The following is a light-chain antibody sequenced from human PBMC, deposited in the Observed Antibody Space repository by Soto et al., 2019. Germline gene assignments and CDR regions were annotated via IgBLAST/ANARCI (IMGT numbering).Light chain of an antibody. Sequence: NFMLTQPHSVSESPGKTVTISCTRSSGSIGSNSVQWYQQRPGSAPTTVIYEDDQRPSGVPNRFAGSIDRSSNSASLTISGLQTEDEAGYYCQSYDTHTVVFGGGTKLTVL. CDR2: EDD. CDR3: QSYDTHTVV. V-gene: IGLV6-57*04. J-gene: IGLJ2*01. CDR1: SGSIGSNS.